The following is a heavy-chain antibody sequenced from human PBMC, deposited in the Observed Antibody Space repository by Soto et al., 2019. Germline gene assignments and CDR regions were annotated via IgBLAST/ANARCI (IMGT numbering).Heavy chain of an antibody. CDR2: VNHGGST. D-gene: IGHD3-3*01. CDR1: GGSFRAYY. CDR3: AREWWSGSLIGGSL. V-gene: IGHV4-34*01. Sequence: QVQLQQWGAGLLKPSETLSLTCPVNGGSFRAYYWTWIRQPPGKGLEWIGEVNHGGSTHYNPSLKIRVSRSVDTSKKQFSLNLTSVTAADTAVYYCAREWWSGSLIGGSLGGEGTLVTVSS. J-gene: IGHJ4*02.